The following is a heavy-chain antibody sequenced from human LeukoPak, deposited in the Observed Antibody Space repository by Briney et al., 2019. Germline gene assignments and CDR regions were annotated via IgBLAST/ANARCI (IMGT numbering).Heavy chain of an antibody. CDR2: IKQEGSEK. V-gene: IGHV3-7*01. J-gene: IGHJ4*02. CDR3: ATGINSGY. D-gene: IGHD3-10*01. CDR1: GFTFSNYW. Sequence: GGALRLSCAASGFTFSNYWMRWVRQAPGKGAEWVASIKQEGSEKYHVDSVRGRFPVSRDNPKNSLYLQMNSLRGEDTAVYYCATGINSGYWGQGTLVTVSS.